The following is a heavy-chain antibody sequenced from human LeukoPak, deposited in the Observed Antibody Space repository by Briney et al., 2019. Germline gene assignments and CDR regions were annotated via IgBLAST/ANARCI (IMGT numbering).Heavy chain of an antibody. D-gene: IGHD2-15*01. CDR3: ARGGYCSGGSFYRIDY. CDR1: GGTFSSYA. CDR2: IIPIFGTA. V-gene: IGHV1-69*13. Sequence: ASVKVSCKASGGTFSSYAISWVRQAPGQGLEWMGGIIPIFGTANYAQKFQGRVTITADESTSTAYMELSSLRSEDTAVYYCARGGYCSGGSFYRIDYWGQGTLVTVSS. J-gene: IGHJ4*02.